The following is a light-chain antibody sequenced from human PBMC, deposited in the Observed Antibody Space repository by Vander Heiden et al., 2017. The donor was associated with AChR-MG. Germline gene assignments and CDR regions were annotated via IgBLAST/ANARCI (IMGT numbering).Light chain of an antibody. CDR2: DKN. CDR1: GSNIANNY. J-gene: IGLJ1*01. V-gene: IGLV1-51*01. Sequence: QSVLTHPPSVSAAPGQKVTISCSGSGSNIANNYVSWYQQLPGTAPKLLIYDKNKRPSGIPDRFSGSRSGTSATLGITGLQTGDEADYYCGTWDSSLSGVVFGTGTKVIVL. CDR3: GTWDSSLSGVV.